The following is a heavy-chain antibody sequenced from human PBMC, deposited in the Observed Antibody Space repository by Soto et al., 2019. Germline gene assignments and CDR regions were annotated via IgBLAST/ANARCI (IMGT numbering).Heavy chain of an antibody. V-gene: IGHV3-30*18. J-gene: IGHJ5*02. D-gene: IGHD3-3*01. CDR3: AKAPEYYDFWSGYYKDNWFDP. Sequence: GGSLRLSCAASGFTFSSYGMHWVRQAPGKGLEWVAVISYDGSNKYYADSVKGRFTISRDNSKNTLYLQMNSLRAEDTAVYYCAKAPEYYDFWSGYYKDNWFDPWGQGTLVTVSS. CDR1: GFTFSSYG. CDR2: ISYDGSNK.